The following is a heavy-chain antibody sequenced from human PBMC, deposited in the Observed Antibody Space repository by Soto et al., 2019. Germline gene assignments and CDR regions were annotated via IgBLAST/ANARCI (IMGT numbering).Heavy chain of an antibody. CDR1: GFTFTAYG. CDR2: ISGSGDRT. J-gene: IGHJ4*02. D-gene: IGHD3-16*02. V-gene: IGHV3-23*01. CDR3: AKAPTYEYVWGSFRYYFDH. Sequence: EVQMLQSGGGLVQPGESLRLSCEASGFTFTAYGMSWFRQAPGKGLEWVSGISGSGDRTHYADSVKGRFTISRDNSKNTLHLQMNSLRAEDTAVYYCAKAPTYEYVWGSFRYYFDHWGQGALLTVSS.